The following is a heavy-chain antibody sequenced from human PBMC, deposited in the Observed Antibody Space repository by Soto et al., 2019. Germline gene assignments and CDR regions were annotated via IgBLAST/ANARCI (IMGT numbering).Heavy chain of an antibody. CDR3: AHSIAVAGLPQPGYYYGMDV. D-gene: IGHD6-19*01. Sequence: SETLSLTYTVSGGSISSSSYYWGWIRQPPGKGLEWIGNIYYSGSTYYNPSLKSRVTISVDTSKNQFSLKLSSVTAADTAVYYCAHSIAVAGLPQPGYYYGMDVWGQGTTVTVSS. CDR2: IYYSGST. J-gene: IGHJ6*02. CDR1: GGSISSSSYY. V-gene: IGHV4-39*01.